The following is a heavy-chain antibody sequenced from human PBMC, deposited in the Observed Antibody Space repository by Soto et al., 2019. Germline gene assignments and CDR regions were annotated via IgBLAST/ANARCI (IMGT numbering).Heavy chain of an antibody. CDR3: ARGSLGYCSSTSCSGGKHYYYYYMDV. V-gene: IGHV1-18*01. CDR2: ISAYNGNT. D-gene: IGHD2-2*01. J-gene: IGHJ6*03. Sequence: GASVKVSCKASGYTFTSYGISWVRQAPGQGLEWMGWISAYNGNTNYAQKLQGRVTMTTDTSTSTAYMELRSLRSDDTAVYYCARGSLGYCSSTSCSGGKHYYYYYMDVWGKGTTVTVSS. CDR1: GYTFTSYG.